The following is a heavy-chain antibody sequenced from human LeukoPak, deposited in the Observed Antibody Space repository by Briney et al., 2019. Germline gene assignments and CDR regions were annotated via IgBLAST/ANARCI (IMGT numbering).Heavy chain of an antibody. Sequence: SVKVSCKASGGTFSSYAISWVRQAPGQGLEWMGRIIPILGIANYAQKSQGRVTITADKSTSTAYMELSSLRSEDTAVYYCARKSGSGWYHFDYWGQGTLVTVSS. J-gene: IGHJ4*02. CDR1: GGTFSSYA. CDR3: ARKSGSGWYHFDY. D-gene: IGHD6-19*01. CDR2: IIPILGIA. V-gene: IGHV1-69*04.